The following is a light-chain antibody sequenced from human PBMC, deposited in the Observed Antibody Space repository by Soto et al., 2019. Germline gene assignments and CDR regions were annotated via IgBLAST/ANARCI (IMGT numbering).Light chain of an antibody. CDR1: QNIERW. V-gene: IGKV1-5*01. J-gene: IGKJ1*01. Sequence: DMPITQSPSTLSASVGDRVTITCRASQNIERWLAWYQQKPGKAPKLLLYDVSSLESGVPSRFSGSGSATEFILTINGLQPDDFATYFCQQFKSGTWTFGQGTKVAIK. CDR3: QQFKSGTWT. CDR2: DVS.